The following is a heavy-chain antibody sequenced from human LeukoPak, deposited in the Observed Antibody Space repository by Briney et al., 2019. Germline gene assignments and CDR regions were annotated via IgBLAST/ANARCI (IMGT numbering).Heavy chain of an antibody. V-gene: IGHV4-59*08. J-gene: IGHJ4*02. CDR1: GGSISSYY. CDR2: IYYSGST. Sequence: SETLSLTCTVSGGSISSYYWSWIRQPPGKGLEWIGYIYYSGSTNYNPSLKSRVTISVDTSKNQFSLKLSSMTAADTAVYYCARLGIEDDYSNVFDYWGQGTLVTVSS. CDR3: ARLGIEDDYSNVFDY. D-gene: IGHD4-11*01.